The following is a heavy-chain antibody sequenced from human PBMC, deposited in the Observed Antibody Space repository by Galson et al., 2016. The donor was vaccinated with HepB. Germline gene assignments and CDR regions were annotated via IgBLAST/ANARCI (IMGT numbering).Heavy chain of an antibody. J-gene: IGHJ6*02. CDR2: TFYRSTWEN. CDR1: GDSVYNNGAA. CDR3: ARAVMLGRGMDV. V-gene: IGHV6-1*01. Sequence: CAISGDSVYNNGAAWVWIRQSPSRGLEWLGRTFYRSTWENHYAGSVKNRITISPDTSRNQFSLYLTSVTPEDTAVYYCARAVMLGRGMDVWGQGTTVTVSS. D-gene: IGHD3-10*01.